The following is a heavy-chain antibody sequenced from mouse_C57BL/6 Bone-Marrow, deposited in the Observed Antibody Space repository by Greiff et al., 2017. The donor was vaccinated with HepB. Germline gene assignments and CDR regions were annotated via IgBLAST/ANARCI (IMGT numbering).Heavy chain of an antibody. V-gene: IGHV1-80*01. Sequence: QVQLQQSGAELVKPGASVKISCKASGYAFSSYWMNWVKQRPGKGLEWIGQIYPGDGDTNYNGKLKGKATLTADKSPSTAYMQLSSLTSEDSAVYFCARGGYYSNYVYFDVWGTGTTVTVSS. CDR3: ARGGYYSNYVYFDV. D-gene: IGHD2-5*01. J-gene: IGHJ1*03. CDR1: GYAFSSYW. CDR2: IYPGDGDT.